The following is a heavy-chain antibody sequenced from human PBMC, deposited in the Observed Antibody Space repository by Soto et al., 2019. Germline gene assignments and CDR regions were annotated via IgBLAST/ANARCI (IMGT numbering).Heavy chain of an antibody. J-gene: IGHJ6*03. CDR1: GYTFASCY. V-gene: IGHV1-46*03. D-gene: IGHD2-2*01. CDR3: ATRGAYCSSTSCYAFSYYYMDV. Sequence: GASVKLSCTASGYTFASCYMHWVRQAPGQGLEWMGIINPSGGSTSYAQKFQGRVTMTRDTSTSTVYMELSSLRSEDTAVYYCATRGAYCSSTSCYAFSYYYMDVWGKGTTVTVSS. CDR2: INPSGGST.